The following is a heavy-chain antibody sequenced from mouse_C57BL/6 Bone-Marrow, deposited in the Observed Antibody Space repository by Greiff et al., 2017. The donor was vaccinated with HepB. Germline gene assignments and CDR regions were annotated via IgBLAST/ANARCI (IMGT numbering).Heavy chain of an antibody. CDR1: GYTFTSYG. CDR2: IYPRSGNT. D-gene: IGHD1-1*01. CDR3: ARSYGSSYSYWYFDV. Sequence: VKLQESGAELARPGASVKLSCKASGYTFTSYGISWVKQRTGQGLEWIGEIYPRSGNTYYNEKFKGKATLTADKSSSTAYMELRSLTSEDSAVYFCARSYGSSYSYWYFDVWGTGTTVTVSS. V-gene: IGHV1-81*01. J-gene: IGHJ1*03.